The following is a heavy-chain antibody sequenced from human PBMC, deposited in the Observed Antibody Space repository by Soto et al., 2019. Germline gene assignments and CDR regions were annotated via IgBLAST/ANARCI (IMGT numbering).Heavy chain of an antibody. D-gene: IGHD6-13*01. V-gene: IGHV3-33*01. J-gene: IGHJ6*02. Sequence: GGSLRLFGAATRFTFGSYGIEWVCEALGKGLEWVAVIWFDGSNKYYADSVKGRFTISRDNSKNTLYLQMNSLRAEDTAVYYCAREHAAAAGSYYYYYGMDVWGQGT. CDR3: AREHAAAAGSYYYYYGMDV. CDR2: IWFDGSNK. CDR1: RFTFGSYG.